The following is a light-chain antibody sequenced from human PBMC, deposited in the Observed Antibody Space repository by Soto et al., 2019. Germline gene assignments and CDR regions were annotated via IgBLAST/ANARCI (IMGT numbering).Light chain of an antibody. J-gene: IGLJ3*02. CDR1: SSDIGSNNY. Sequence: QSALTQPASVSGSPGQSITISCTGTSSDIGSNNYVSWFQQRPGKAPTLIIYEVSNRPSGVSNHFSGSKSGNTASLNISWLLPEHEAEYFCSSYTTTTRLFGAGTKLTVL. CDR3: SSYTTTTRL. V-gene: IGLV2-14*01. CDR2: EVS.